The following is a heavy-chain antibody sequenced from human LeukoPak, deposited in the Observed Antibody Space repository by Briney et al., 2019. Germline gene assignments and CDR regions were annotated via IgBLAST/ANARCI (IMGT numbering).Heavy chain of an antibody. D-gene: IGHD2-21*02. CDR3: ARHIHCGGDCYSGYFDY. J-gene: IGHJ4*02. CDR2: IIPIFGTA. V-gene: IGHV1-69*13. Sequence: SVKVSCKASGGTFSSYAISWVRQAPGQGLEWMGGIIPIFGTANYAQKFQGGVTITADESTSTAYMELSSLRSEDTAVYYCARHIHCGGDCYSGYFDYWGQGTLVTVSS. CDR1: GGTFSSYA.